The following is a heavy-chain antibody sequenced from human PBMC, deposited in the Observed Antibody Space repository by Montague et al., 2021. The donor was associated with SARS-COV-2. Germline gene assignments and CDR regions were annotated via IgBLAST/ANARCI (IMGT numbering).Heavy chain of an antibody. V-gene: IGHV3-23*01. J-gene: IGHJ4*02. CDR1: GFTFRSYG. D-gene: IGHD3-22*01. CDR3: AKGYYYDTRGYLHPFDY. CDR2: ITGSGGST. Sequence: SLRLSCAASGFTFRSYGMSWVRQAPGKGLEWVSGITGSGGSTYYADSVKGRFTISRDNSKNTLYLQMNSLRAEDTAVYYCAKGYYYDTRGYLHPFDYWGPGPLVTVSP.